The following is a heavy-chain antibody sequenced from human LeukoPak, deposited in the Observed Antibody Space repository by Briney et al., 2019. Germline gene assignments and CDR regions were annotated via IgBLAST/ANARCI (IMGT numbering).Heavy chain of an antibody. CDR2: IIPIFGTA. CDR3: ATIVGATRTLDY. Sequence: SVKVSCKASGYTFTTYNINWVRQAPGQGLEWMGGIIPIFGTANYAQKFQGRVTITADESTSTAYMELSSLRSEDTAVYYCATIVGATRTLDYWGQGTLVTVSS. V-gene: IGHV1-69*13. J-gene: IGHJ4*02. D-gene: IGHD1-26*01. CDR1: GYTFTTYN.